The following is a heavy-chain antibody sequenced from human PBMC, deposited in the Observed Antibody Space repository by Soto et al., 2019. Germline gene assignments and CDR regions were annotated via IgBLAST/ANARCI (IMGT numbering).Heavy chain of an antibody. J-gene: IGHJ6*02. CDR2: INPNSGGT. CDR1: GYTFTGYY. Sequence: QVQLVQSGAEVKKPGASVKVSCKASGYTFTGYYMHWVRQAPGQGLEWMGWINPNSGGTNYAQKFQGWVTMTRDTSISTAYMELSMLRSDDTGVYYCARDLRVGSGASVIYYYYGMDVWGQGTTVTVSS. D-gene: IGHD6-19*01. CDR3: ARDLRVGSGASVIYYYYGMDV. V-gene: IGHV1-2*04.